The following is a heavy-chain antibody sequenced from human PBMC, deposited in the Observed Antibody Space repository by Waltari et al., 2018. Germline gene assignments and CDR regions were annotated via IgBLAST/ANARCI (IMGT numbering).Heavy chain of an antibody. CDR2: ISASGST. CDR1: GGSISNGNYY. V-gene: IGHV4-61*02. D-gene: IGHD3-9*01. Sequence: QVQLQESGPGLVKPSQTLSLTCTVSGGSISNGNYYWSWIRQPAGKRLEWIGRISASGSTKYNPSLKSRVTISVDTNQFSLRLTSVTAADTAVYYCARDGPIYDPFTGYSTWFDPWGQGTLVTVSS. J-gene: IGHJ5*02. CDR3: ARDGPIYDPFTGYSTWFDP.